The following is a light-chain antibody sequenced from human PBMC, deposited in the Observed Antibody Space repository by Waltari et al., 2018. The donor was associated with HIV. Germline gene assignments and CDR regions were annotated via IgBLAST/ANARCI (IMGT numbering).Light chain of an antibody. V-gene: IGKV4-1*01. CDR1: QSVLYSSNNKNY. CDR2: RAS. J-gene: IGKJ1*01. CDR3: QQYYSPPWS. Sequence: DIVMTQSPDSLAVSLGERATIHCKSSQSVLYSSNNKNYLTWYQQKPGQPPKLLISRASTRESGVPDRFSGSGSGTDFTLTISSLQAEDVAVYYCQQYYSPPWSFGQGTKVEIK.